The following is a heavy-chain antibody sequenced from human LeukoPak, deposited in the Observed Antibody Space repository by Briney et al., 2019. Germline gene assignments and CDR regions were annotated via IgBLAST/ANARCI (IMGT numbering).Heavy chain of an antibody. V-gene: IGHV3-23*01. CDR3: AKDRATLVVPASSPTNWFDP. J-gene: IGHJ5*02. D-gene: IGHD2-2*01. Sequence: GGSLRLSCAASGFTFRSYAMHWVRLAPGKGLEWVSATTGGGDRTYYADSVKGRFTISRDNSKNTLHLQMNSLRADDTAVYYCAKDRATLVVPASSPTNWFDPWGQGTLVTVSS. CDR1: GFTFRSYA. CDR2: TTGGGDRT.